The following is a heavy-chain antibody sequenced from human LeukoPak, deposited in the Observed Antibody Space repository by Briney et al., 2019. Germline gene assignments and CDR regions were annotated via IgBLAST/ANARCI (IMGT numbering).Heavy chain of an antibody. D-gene: IGHD3-10*01. Sequence: ASVKVSCKASGYTFTSYGTSWVRQAPGQGLEWMGWISAYNGNTNYAQKLQGRVTMTTDTSTSTAYMELRSLRSDDTAVYYCARDRKIWFGEGFDWFDPWGQGTLVTVSS. V-gene: IGHV1-18*01. CDR1: GYTFTSYG. CDR2: ISAYNGNT. CDR3: ARDRKIWFGEGFDWFDP. J-gene: IGHJ5*02.